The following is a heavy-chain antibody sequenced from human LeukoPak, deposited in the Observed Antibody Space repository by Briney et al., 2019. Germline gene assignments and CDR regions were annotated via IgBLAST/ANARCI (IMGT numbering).Heavy chain of an antibody. J-gene: IGHJ6*02. CDR3: ARGVRDGMDV. Sequence: ASVRVSFKSSGFTFTNYGLTWVRQAPGQGLEWMGWIRAYNGNTNYAQKLLGRVTMTTDTSTSTAYMELTSLRSDDTAVYYCARGVRDGMDVWGQGTTVTVSS. V-gene: IGHV1-18*01. CDR1: GFTFTNYG. D-gene: IGHD3-10*01. CDR2: IRAYNGNT.